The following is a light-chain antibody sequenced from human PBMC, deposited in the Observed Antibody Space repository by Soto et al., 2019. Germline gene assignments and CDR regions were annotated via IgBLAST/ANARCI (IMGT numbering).Light chain of an antibody. CDR1: QHIAIY. Sequence: IQLTQSPSSLSASVGDRVTITCRASQHIAIYLALYKQKPGEAPKLLIYAASTLYGGVPSRFSGSGSGTDFALTITSLQAEDFATYYCQQLRMYPSTFGGGTKVDTK. CDR2: AAS. V-gene: IGKV1-9*01. CDR3: QQLRMYPST. J-gene: IGKJ4*01.